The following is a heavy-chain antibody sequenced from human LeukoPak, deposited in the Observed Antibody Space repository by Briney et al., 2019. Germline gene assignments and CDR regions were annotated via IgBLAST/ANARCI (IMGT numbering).Heavy chain of an antibody. V-gene: IGHV3-33*01. CDR2: VWSDGNGK. CDR1: GFTFSTYG. J-gene: IGHJ4*02. Sequence: PGGSLRLSCAASGFTFSTYGMHWVRQAPGKGLEWVALVWSDGNGKFYADSVKGRFTISRDNAKNSLYLQMNSLRDEDTAVYYCARRDAHDYWGQGTLVTVSS. CDR3: ARRDAHDY. D-gene: IGHD2-2*01.